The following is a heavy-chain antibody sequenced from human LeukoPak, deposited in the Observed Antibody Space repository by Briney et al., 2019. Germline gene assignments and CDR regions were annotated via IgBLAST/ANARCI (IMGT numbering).Heavy chain of an antibody. CDR3: ARGGRWLQSWFGY. CDR2: ISYDGRNT. D-gene: IGHD5-24*01. Sequence: PGGSLRLSCAASGFTFSNYAMHWVRQAPGKGLEWVAIISYDGRNTYYADSVKGRFTISRDNSKNTLYLQMNSLRAEDTAVYYCARGGRWLQSWFGYWGQGTLVTVSS. V-gene: IGHV3-30*01. CDR1: GFTFSNYA. J-gene: IGHJ4*02.